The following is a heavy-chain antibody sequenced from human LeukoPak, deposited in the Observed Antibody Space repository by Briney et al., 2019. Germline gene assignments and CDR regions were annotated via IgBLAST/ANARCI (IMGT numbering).Heavy chain of an antibody. CDR2: IYSGGST. Sequence: GGSLRLSCSASGFSFSIYDITWVRQAPGKGLEWVSVIYSGGSTYYADSVKGRFTISRDNSKNTLYLQMNSLRAEDTAVYYCARGIPLSYGSPYYMDVWGKGTTVTVSS. V-gene: IGHV3-53*01. J-gene: IGHJ6*03. D-gene: IGHD3-10*01. CDR1: GFSFSIYD. CDR3: ARGIPLSYGSPYYMDV.